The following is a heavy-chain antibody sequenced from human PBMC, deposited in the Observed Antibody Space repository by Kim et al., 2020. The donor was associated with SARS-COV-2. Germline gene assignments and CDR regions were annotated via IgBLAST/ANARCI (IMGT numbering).Heavy chain of an antibody. CDR2: T. J-gene: IGHJ4*02. V-gene: IGHV4-39*07. D-gene: IGHD6-19*01. Sequence: TNYNTTTKSRVTISVATSKNQFSLKLSSVTAADTAVYYCAREIAVAGINYWGQGTLVTVSS. CDR3: AREIAVAGINY.